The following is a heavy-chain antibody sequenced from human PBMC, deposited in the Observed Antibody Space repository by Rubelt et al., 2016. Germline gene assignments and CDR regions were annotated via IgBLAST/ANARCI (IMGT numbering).Heavy chain of an antibody. CDR3: AREGGPRGRGLWYFDL. Sequence: QVQLVESGGGVVQPGRSLRLSCPASEFTFSSYSIHWVRHAPGEGLEWVSVISHGGKVQFYADSVKGRFPITRDNSGNTSVLQMKSRRPEETAVYYCAREGGPRGRGLWYFDLWGRGTLVTVSS. J-gene: IGHJ2*01. V-gene: IGHV3-30*04. D-gene: IGHD3-16*01. CDR1: EFTFSSYS. CDR2: ISHGGKVQ.